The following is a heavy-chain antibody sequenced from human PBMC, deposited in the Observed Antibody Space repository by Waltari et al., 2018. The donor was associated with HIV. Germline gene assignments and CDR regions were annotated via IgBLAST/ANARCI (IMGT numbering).Heavy chain of an antibody. Sequence: QVQLQQWGAGLLKPSETLSLTCAVYGGSFSGYSWSWIRQPPGKGLEWIGEINHSGSTNYNPSLKSRVTISVDTSKNQFSLKLSSVTAADTAVYYCARGIAEYGMDVWGQGTTVTVSS. J-gene: IGHJ6*02. V-gene: IGHV4-34*01. CDR3: ARGIAEYGMDV. CDR2: INHSGST. D-gene: IGHD6-13*01. CDR1: GGSFSGYS.